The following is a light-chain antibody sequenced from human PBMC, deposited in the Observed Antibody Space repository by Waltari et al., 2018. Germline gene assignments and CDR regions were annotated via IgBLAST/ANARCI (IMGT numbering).Light chain of an antibody. CDR3: QQSYDTPLT. CDR1: QTISTY. CDR2: SAS. J-gene: IGKJ4*01. Sequence: DIQMTQSPSSLSASVRDRVTITCRASQTISTYLKWYQQRPGKAPKLLIYSASTLQSGVPSRFSGSGSGTDFTLTISSLQPEDFATYYCQQSYDTPLTFGGGTRVEIK. V-gene: IGKV1-39*01.